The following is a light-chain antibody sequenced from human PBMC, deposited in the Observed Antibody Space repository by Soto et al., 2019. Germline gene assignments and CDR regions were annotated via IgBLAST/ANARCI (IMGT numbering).Light chain of an antibody. J-gene: IGKJ4*01. Sequence: EIQMTQSPSSVSASVGDRVTITCRASQAIDSWLAWYQQKPGEAPKLLIFTGSLLHSGVPPRFSGSGSGTDFTLTISSLQPEDFATYYCQQLRMYPSTFGGGTKVDIK. CDR2: TGS. CDR3: QQLRMYPST. CDR1: QAIDSW. V-gene: IGKV1-12*01.